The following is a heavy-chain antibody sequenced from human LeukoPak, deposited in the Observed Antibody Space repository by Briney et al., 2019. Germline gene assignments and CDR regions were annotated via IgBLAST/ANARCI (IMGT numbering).Heavy chain of an antibody. CDR1: EFTVSNNY. CDR3: ARGIEMAAIFFST. Sequence: GGSLRLTCAACEFTVSNNYMSWVRQPPGKGLEWVSVSYSDCPTYYADSVKGRFTISRDISKNTVYLQMNSLRTEDTAVYYCARGIEMAAIFFSTWGQGTLVTVSS. CDR2: SYSDCPT. J-gene: IGHJ5*02. D-gene: IGHD5-24*01. V-gene: IGHV3-53*01.